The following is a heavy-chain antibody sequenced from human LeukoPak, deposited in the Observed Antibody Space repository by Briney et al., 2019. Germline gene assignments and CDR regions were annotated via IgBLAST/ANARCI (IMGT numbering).Heavy chain of an antibody. D-gene: IGHD5-18*01. CDR2: IKQDGSEK. V-gene: IGHV3-7*01. CDR1: GFTFSSYW. CDR3: ARVLGVDTAMGGGDY. Sequence: GGSLRLSCAASGFTFSSYWMSWVRQAPGKGLEWVANIKQDGSEKYYVDSVKGRFTISRDNAKNSLYLQMNSLRAEDTAVCYCARVLGVDTAMGGGDYWGQGTLVTVSS. J-gene: IGHJ4*02.